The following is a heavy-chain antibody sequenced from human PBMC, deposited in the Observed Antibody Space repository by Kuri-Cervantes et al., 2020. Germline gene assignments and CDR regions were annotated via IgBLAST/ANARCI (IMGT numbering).Heavy chain of an antibody. Sequence: GGSLRLSCAASGFTFSSYDMHWVRQATGKGLEWVSAIGTAGDTYYPGSVKGRFTISRENAKNSLYFQMNSLRAEETAVYYGARGRYYYGSGSYYNRYGMDVWGQGTTVTVSS. CDR2: IGTAGDT. CDR1: GFTFSSYD. J-gene: IGHJ6*02. D-gene: IGHD3-10*01. CDR3: ARGRYYYGSGSYYNRYGMDV. V-gene: IGHV3-13*01.